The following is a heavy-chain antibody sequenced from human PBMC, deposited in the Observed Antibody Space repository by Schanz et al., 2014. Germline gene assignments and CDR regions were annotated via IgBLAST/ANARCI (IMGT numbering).Heavy chain of an antibody. CDR1: GYTFAMYD. J-gene: IGHJ6*02. V-gene: IGHV1-2*06. CDR2: INPNSGAT. Sequence: QVQLVQSGSELKKPGASVKVSCKASGYTFAMYDMNWVRQAPGQGLEWMGQINPNSGATIYAQNFQGRVTMTRDTSVSTAYMELSRLRSDDTAVYYCARNYGGHSEESDRYGMDVWGQGTTVTVSS. D-gene: IGHD4-17*01. CDR3: ARNYGGHSEESDRYGMDV.